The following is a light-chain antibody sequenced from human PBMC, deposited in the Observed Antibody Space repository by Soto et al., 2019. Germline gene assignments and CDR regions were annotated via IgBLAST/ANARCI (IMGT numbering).Light chain of an antibody. J-gene: IGKJ1*01. Sequence: PGARATLSCRASQSVSSNYLAWFQQRPGQPPRLIIYGVSTRATGTPDRFSASGSGTDFTLTINRLEREDFAVYYCQQYGGSPWTFGQGTKLEIK. CDR2: GVS. V-gene: IGKV3-20*01. CDR3: QQYGGSPWT. CDR1: QSVSSNY.